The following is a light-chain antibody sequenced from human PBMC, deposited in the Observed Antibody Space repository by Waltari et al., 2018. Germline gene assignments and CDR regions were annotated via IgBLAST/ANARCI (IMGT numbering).Light chain of an antibody. V-gene: IGLV2-14*03. J-gene: IGLJ1*01. CDR3: SSYSSTSTFYV. CDR1: SSDIGAYDY. CDR2: DVS. Sequence: QSALTQPASVSGSPGQSVTISCTGSSSDIGAYDYVSWYQQHPDKGPKLLVYDVSQRPSGVSNRFSVSKSGTTASLVISGLRAEDEADYYCSSYSSTSTFYVFGTGTTVTVL.